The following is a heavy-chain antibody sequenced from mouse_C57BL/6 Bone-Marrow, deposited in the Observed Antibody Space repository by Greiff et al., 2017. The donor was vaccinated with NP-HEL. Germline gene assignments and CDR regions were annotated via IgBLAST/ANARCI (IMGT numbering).Heavy chain of an antibody. V-gene: IGHV1-76*01. J-gene: IGHJ3*01. Sequence: QVQLQQSGAELVRPGASVKLSCKASGYTFTDYYINWVKQRPGQGLEWIARIYPGSGNTYYNEKFKGKATLTAEKSSSTAYMQLSSLTSEDSAVYFCARDSNYVAWFAYWGQGTLVTVSA. CDR1: GYTFTDYY. CDR2: IYPGSGNT. D-gene: IGHD2-5*01. CDR3: ARDSNYVAWFAY.